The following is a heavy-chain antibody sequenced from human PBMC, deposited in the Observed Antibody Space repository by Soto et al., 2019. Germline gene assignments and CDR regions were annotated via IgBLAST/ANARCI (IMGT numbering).Heavy chain of an antibody. J-gene: IGHJ4*02. CDR3: ARDLPYDYVWGSYRRLDYFDY. CDR1: GYTFTSYA. Sequence: ASVKVSCKASGYTFTSYAMHWVRQAPGQRLEWMGWINAGNGNTKYSQKFQGRVTITRDTSASTAYMELSSLRSEDTAVYYCARDLPYDYVWGSYRRLDYFDYWGQGTLVTVSS. CDR2: INAGNGNT. D-gene: IGHD3-16*02. V-gene: IGHV1-3*01.